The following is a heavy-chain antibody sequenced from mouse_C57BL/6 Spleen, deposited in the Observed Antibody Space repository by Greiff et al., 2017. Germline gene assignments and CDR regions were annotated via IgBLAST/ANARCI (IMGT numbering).Heavy chain of an antibody. D-gene: IGHD3-2*02. CDR1: GYTFTSYW. V-gene: IGHV1-69*01. Sequence: QVQLQQPGAELVMPGASVKLSCKASGYTFTSYWMHWVKQRPGHGLEWIGEIDPSDSYTNYNQKFKGKSTLTVDKSSSPAYMQLSSLTSEDSAVYYCARSALEGSGYAAWFAYWGQGTLVTVSA. CDR3: ARSALEGSGYAAWFAY. CDR2: IDPSDSYT. J-gene: IGHJ3*01.